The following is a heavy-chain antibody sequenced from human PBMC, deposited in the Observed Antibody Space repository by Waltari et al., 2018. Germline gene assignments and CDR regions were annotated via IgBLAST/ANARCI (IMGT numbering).Heavy chain of an antibody. Sequence: QVQLQESGPGLVKPSETLSLTCTVSGGSISSYYWSWIRQPPGKGLEWIGYIYYSGSTNYNPSLKSRVTISVDTSKNQFSLKLSSVTAADTAVYYCARDGAARSRAFWFDPWGQGTLVTVSS. J-gene: IGHJ5*02. CDR2: IYYSGST. V-gene: IGHV4-59*01. D-gene: IGHD6-13*01. CDR3: ARDGAARSRAFWFDP. CDR1: GGSISSYY.